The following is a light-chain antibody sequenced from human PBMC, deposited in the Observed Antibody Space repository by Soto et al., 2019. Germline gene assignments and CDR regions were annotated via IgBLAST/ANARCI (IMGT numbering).Light chain of an antibody. CDR2: DAS. CDR3: QEYGGSPIT. CDR1: QSIRSGR. J-gene: IGKJ5*01. V-gene: IGKV3-20*01. Sequence: EIVLTQSPDTLSLSPGERTTLSCRASQSIRSGRLAWYQQKPGQAPTLVIFDASSRASGIPERFSGSGSGTDFTLTITRLEPEDFAVYYCQEYGGSPITFGLGTRLEIK.